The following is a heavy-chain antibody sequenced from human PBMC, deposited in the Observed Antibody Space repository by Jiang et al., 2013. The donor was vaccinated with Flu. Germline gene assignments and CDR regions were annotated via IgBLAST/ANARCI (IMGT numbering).Heavy chain of an antibody. D-gene: IGHD2-2*01. Sequence: GPGLVKPSETLSLTCTVSGGSISSSSYYWGWIRQPPGKGLEWIGSIYYSGSTYYNPSLKSRVTISVDTSKNQFSLKLSSVTAADTAVYYCARGGAIVVVPAAISNWFDPGAREPWSPSPQ. CDR3: ARGGAIVVVPAAISNWFDP. V-gene: IGHV4-39*07. CDR2: IYYSGST. CDR1: GGSISSSSYY. J-gene: IGHJ5*02.